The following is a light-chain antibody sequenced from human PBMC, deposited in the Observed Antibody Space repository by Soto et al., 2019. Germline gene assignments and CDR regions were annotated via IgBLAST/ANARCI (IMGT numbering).Light chain of an antibody. Sequence: DIQMTQSPSSLSASVGDRVTITCRPGQSISTYLNWYQQKPGTAPRLLIYAASNLQSGVPSTFSGSGSGTNFTLTISSLQPEDYGTDYCQQSFSTPYTFGQGTKLDSK. J-gene: IGKJ2*01. CDR3: QQSFSTPYT. V-gene: IGKV1-39*01. CDR2: AAS. CDR1: QSISTY.